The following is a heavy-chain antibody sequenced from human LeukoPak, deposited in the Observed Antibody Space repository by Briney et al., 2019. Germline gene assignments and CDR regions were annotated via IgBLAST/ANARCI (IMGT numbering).Heavy chain of an antibody. D-gene: IGHD3-16*02. J-gene: IGHJ4*02. V-gene: IGHV1-8*01. CDR1: GYTFTSYD. Sequence: ASVKVSCKASGYTFTSYDINWVRQATGQGLEWMGWMNPNSGNTGYAQKFQGRVTMTRNTSISTAYMELSSLRSEDTAVYCCAASIMITFGGVIVIPESDYWGQGTLVTVSS. CDR2: MNPNSGNT. CDR3: AASIMITFGGVIVIPESDY.